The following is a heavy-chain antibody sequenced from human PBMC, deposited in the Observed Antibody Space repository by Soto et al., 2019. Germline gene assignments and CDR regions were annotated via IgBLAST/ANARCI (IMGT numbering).Heavy chain of an antibody. CDR1: GGTFSSYA. CDR2: IIPIFGTA. CDR3: ARSDYDYSNFGLDY. D-gene: IGHD4-4*01. J-gene: IGHJ4*02. V-gene: IGHV1-69*06. Sequence: GASVKVSCKASGGTFSSYAISWVRQAPGQGLEWMGGIIPIFGTANYAQKFQGRVTITADKSTSTAYMELSSLRSEDTAVYYCARSDYDYSNFGLDYWGQGTLVTVSS.